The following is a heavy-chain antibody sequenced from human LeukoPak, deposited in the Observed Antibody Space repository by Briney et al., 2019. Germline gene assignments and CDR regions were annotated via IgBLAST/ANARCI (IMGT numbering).Heavy chain of an antibody. CDR2: INSDESNT. CDR1: GFTFSHYL. Sequence: PGGSLRLSCAASGFTFSHYLMHWVRQAPGKGLVWVSRINSDESNTNSYADSVKGRFIISRDNAKNTLYLQMNNLRAEDTAVYFCGRGGNGIDIWGQGTTVIVSS. V-gene: IGHV3-74*01. CDR3: GRGGNGIDI. D-gene: IGHD2-8*01. J-gene: IGHJ3*02.